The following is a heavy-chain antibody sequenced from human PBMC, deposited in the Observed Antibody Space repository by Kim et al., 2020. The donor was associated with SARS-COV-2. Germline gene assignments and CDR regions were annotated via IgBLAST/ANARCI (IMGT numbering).Heavy chain of an antibody. CDR1: GGSISSSSYY. D-gene: IGHD3-16*01. J-gene: IGHJ4*02. V-gene: IGHV4-39*07. Sequence: SETLSLTCTVSGGSISSSSYYWGWIRQPPGEGLEWIASIYYGRSTFYNPSLRSRVAISVDTSKNQFSLKLSSVTAADTAVYYCARDRYYDYASFDSWGQGTLAT. CDR3: ARDRYYDYASFDS. CDR2: IYYGRST.